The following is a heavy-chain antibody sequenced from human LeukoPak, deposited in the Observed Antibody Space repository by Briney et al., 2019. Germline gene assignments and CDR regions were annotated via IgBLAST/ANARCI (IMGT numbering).Heavy chain of an antibody. D-gene: IGHD6-13*01. CDR3: ARVAELSRAYYYYGMDV. J-gene: IGHJ6*02. CDR2: INPSAGST. V-gene: IGHV1-46*01. CDR1: GYTFISYF. Sequence: ASVKVSCKAFGYTFISYFIHWVRQAPGQGLAWMGIINPSAGSTNYAQKFQGRVTMTRDTSTSTVYMEMSSLRAEDTAIYYCARVAELSRAYYYYGMDVWGQGTTVTVSS.